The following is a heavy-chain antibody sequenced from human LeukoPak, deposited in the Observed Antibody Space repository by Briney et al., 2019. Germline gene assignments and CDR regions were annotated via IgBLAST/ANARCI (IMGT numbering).Heavy chain of an antibody. J-gene: IGHJ4*02. CDR1: GGSIRNYY. CDR2: IHISGNP. Sequence: SETLSLTCTVSGGSIRNYYWTWIRQSAGKGLEWIGRIHISGNPDFNPSLKSRVTMSVDMSKNQFSLNLSSVTAADTAVYYCARGGSGWHYFDYWGQGSLVTVSS. CDR3: ARGGSGWHYFDY. D-gene: IGHD6-19*01. V-gene: IGHV4-4*07.